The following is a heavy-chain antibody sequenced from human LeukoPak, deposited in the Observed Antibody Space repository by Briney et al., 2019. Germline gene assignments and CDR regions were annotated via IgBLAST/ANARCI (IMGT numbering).Heavy chain of an antibody. D-gene: IGHD6-13*01. CDR2: IYYSGST. CDR3: VRGRPAAAGTFDY. Sequence: SETLSLTCTVSGGSISSGGYYWSWIRQHPGKGLEWIGYIYYSGSTYYNPSLKIRVTISVDTSKNQFSLQLSSVTAADTAVYYCVRGRPAAAGTFDYWGQGTLATVSS. CDR1: GGSISSGGYY. V-gene: IGHV4-31*03. J-gene: IGHJ4*02.